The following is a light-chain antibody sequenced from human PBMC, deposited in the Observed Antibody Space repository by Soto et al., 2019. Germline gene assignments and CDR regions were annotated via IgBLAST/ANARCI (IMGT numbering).Light chain of an antibody. CDR1: QSVSSK. Sequence: EMVMTQSPATLSVSPGEAATLSCRASQSVSSKLAWYQQKPGQAPRLLISEASSTATGIPARFSGSGSGTEFTLTISSLQSEDFAGYYCQQYDNWPPTFGPGTKVDIK. V-gene: IGKV3D-15*01. CDR3: QQYDNWPPT. CDR2: EAS. J-gene: IGKJ3*01.